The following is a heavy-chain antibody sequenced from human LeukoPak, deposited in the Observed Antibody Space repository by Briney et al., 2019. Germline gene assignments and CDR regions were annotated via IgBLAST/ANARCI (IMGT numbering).Heavy chain of an antibody. V-gene: IGHV3-30-3*01. CDR1: GFTFSSYA. CDR3: ARDGLGYCSGGSCYDFHY. D-gene: IGHD2-15*01. CDR2: ISYDGSNK. J-gene: IGHJ4*02. Sequence: PGGSLRLSCAASGFTFSSYAMHWVRQAPGKGLEWVAVISYDGSNKYYADSVKGRFTISRDNSKSTLYLQMNSLRAEDTAVYYCARDGLGYCSGGSCYDFHYWGQGTLVTVSS.